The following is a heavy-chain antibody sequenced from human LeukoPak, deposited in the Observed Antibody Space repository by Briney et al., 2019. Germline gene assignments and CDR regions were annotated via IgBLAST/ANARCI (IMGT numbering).Heavy chain of an antibody. CDR2: IDLKTGDI. CDR1: GYTFIDYW. J-gene: IGHJ4*02. V-gene: IGHV1-2*02. Sequence: ASVKVSCKASGYTFIDYWIHWVRQAPGQGLEWMGRIDLKTGDITSAQKFQGRVTMTRDTSISTTYMDLSGLGTDDTAVYYGARDSPHQRFDYWGRGTLVTVSS. CDR3: ARDSPHQRFDY.